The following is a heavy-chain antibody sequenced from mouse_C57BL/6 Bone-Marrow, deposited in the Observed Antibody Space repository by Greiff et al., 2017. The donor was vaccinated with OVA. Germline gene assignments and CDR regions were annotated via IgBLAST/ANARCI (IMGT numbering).Heavy chain of an antibody. Sequence: EVQLQESGGGLVQPGGSLKLSCAASGFTFSDYGMAWVRQAPRKGPEWVAFISNLAYSIYYADTVTGRFTISRENAKNTLYLEMSSLRSEDTAMYYCARHPLYYGSSFAMDYWGQGTSVTVSS. D-gene: IGHD1-1*01. J-gene: IGHJ4*01. CDR3: ARHPLYYGSSFAMDY. CDR1: GFTFSDYG. V-gene: IGHV5-15*01. CDR2: ISNLAYSI.